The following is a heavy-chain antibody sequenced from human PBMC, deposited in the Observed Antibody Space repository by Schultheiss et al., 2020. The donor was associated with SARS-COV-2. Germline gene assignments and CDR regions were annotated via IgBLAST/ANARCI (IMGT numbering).Heavy chain of an antibody. CDR1: GFTFSNYA. CDR2: VSSSGGST. Sequence: GGSLRLSCAASGFTFSNYAMGWVRQAPGKGLEWVSAVSSSGGSTYYADSVKGRFTISRDNSKNTLYLQMNSLRAEDTAVYYCAKVNSGWYAGIFDYWGQGTLVTVSS. D-gene: IGHD6-19*01. V-gene: IGHV3-23*01. J-gene: IGHJ4*02. CDR3: AKVNSGWYAGIFDY.